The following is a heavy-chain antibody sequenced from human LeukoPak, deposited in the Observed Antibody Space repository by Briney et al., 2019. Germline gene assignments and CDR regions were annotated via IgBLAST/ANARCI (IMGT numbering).Heavy chain of an antibody. CDR2: MNPNSGNT. CDR1: GYTFTSYD. CDR3: ARGGGPGLRLGPYYYYYGMDV. Sequence: ASAKVSCKASGYTFTSYDINWVRQATGQGLEWMGWMNPNSGNTGYAQKFQGRVTMTRNTSISTAYMELSSLRSEDTAVYYCARGGGPGLRLGPYYYYYGMDVWGQGTTVTVSS. J-gene: IGHJ6*02. D-gene: IGHD5-12*01. V-gene: IGHV1-8*01.